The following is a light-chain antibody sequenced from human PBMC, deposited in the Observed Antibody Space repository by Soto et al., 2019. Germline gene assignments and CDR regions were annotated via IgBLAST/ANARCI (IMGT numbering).Light chain of an antibody. CDR2: DVG. CDR1: NSDVGAYSY. V-gene: IGLV2-14*03. CDR3: SSYTAGGTI. J-gene: IGLJ1*01. Sequence: QSALTQPASVSGSPGQSITISCTGTNSDVGAYSYVSWYQQYPGKAPKLLIYDVGARPSGISDRFSGSKSGNTASLTISGLQAEDEADYYCSSYTAGGTIFGTGTKLTVL.